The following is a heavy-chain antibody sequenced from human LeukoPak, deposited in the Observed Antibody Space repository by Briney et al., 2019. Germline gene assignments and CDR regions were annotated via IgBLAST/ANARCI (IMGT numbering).Heavy chain of an antibody. CDR1: GFTFSDYY. Sequence: GGSLRLSCAASGFTFSDYYMSWIRQAPGKGLEWVSYISSSGSTIYYADSVKGRFTISRDNAKNSLYLQMNSLRAEDTAVYYCAKVAGSSWYSYYFDYWGQGTLVTVSS. J-gene: IGHJ4*02. V-gene: IGHV3-11*01. CDR2: ISSSGSTI. D-gene: IGHD6-13*01. CDR3: AKVAGSSWYSYYFDY.